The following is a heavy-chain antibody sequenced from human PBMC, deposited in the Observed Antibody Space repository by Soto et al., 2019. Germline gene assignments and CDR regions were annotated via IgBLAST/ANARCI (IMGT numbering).Heavy chain of an antibody. Sequence: PGGSLRLSCAAAGFTFSSYAMSWVRQAPGKGLEWVSAISGSGGSTYYADSVKGRFTISRDNSKNTLYLQMNSLRAEDTAVYYCAKDDIRPPGVYYWGQGTLVTVSS. CDR3: AKDDIRPPGVYY. CDR2: ISGSGGST. J-gene: IGHJ4*02. D-gene: IGHD2-15*01. V-gene: IGHV3-23*01. CDR1: GFTFSSYA.